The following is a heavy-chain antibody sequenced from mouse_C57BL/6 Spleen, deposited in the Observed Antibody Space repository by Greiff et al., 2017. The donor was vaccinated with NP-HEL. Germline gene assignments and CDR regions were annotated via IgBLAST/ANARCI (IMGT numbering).Heavy chain of an antibody. D-gene: IGHD2-10*01. CDR1: GYTFTSYW. J-gene: IGHJ2*01. CDR3: ARSYYPYYFDY. V-gene: IGHV1-52*01. CDR2: IDPSDSET. Sequence: QVQLQQPGAELVRPGSSVKLSCKASGYTFTSYWMHWVKQRPIQGLEWIGNIDPSDSETHYNQKFKDKATLTVDKSSSTAYMQLSSLTSEDSAVYYCARSYYPYYFDYWGQGTTLTVSS.